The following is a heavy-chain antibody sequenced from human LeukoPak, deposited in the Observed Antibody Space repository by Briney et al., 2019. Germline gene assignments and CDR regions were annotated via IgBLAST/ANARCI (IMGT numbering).Heavy chain of an antibody. CDR3: AKTYSSSWSNNWFDP. J-gene: IGHJ5*02. V-gene: IGHV3-30*18. D-gene: IGHD6-13*01. Sequence: GRSLRLSCAASGFTFSSYGMHWVRQAPGKGLEWVAVISYDGSNKYYAGSVKGRFTISRDNSKNTLYLQMNSLRAEDTAVYYCAKTYSSSWSNNWFDPWGQGTLVTVSS. CDR2: ISYDGSNK. CDR1: GFTFSSYG.